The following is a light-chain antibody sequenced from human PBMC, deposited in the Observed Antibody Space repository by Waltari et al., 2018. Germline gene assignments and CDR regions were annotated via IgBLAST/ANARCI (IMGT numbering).Light chain of an antibody. V-gene: IGLV3-25*03. Sequence: SYELTQPPSVSVSPGQTARITCSGEALPKQYVYWYQQKPGQAPLIVIHQDTERPSGSPERFSGSSSGTTGTLIISGVEADDEADYCCQSADSSGTQKVFGGGTKLTVL. CDR3: QSADSSGTQKV. CDR2: QDT. J-gene: IGLJ3*02. CDR1: ALPKQY.